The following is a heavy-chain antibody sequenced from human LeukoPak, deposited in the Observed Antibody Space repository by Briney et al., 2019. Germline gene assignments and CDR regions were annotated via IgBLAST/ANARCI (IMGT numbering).Heavy chain of an antibody. Sequence: PGGSLRLSCAASGFTFSSYSMNWVRQAPGKGLGWVPVISYDGSNKYYAPSVKGRFTVSRDNSKNPLYLQMNSLRAEDTAVYYCARDVADNWFDRWGEGTVVIVS. CDR1: GFTFSSYS. CDR2: ISYDGSNK. CDR3: ARDVADNWFDR. J-gene: IGHJ5*02. V-gene: IGHV3-30*12.